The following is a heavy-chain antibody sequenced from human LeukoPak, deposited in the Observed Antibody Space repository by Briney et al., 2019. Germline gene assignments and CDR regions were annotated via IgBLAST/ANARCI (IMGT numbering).Heavy chain of an antibody. Sequence: SQTLSLTCTVSGGSISSGGYYWSWIRQHPGKGLEWIGCIYYSGTTYYHPSLTSRVTISVDTSKNQFSLKLSSVTAADTAVYYCARSGTVTTWNYWGQGTLVTVSS. D-gene: IGHD4-17*01. V-gene: IGHV4-31*03. CDR1: GGSISSGGYY. J-gene: IGHJ4*02. CDR3: ARSGTVTTWNY. CDR2: IYYSGTT.